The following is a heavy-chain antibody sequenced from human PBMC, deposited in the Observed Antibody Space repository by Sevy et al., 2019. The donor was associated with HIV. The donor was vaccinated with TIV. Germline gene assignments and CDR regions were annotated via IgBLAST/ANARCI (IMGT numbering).Heavy chain of an antibody. V-gene: IGHV1-2*06. CDR1: GYTFAVYY. D-gene: IGHD5-12*01. CDR2: INPNSGVT. Sequence: ASVKVSCKPSGYTFAVYYMHWVRQAPGQGLEWMGRINPNSGVTNYAQKFQGRVTMTRDTSITTAYMELNRLGSDDTAVYYCAVLATISSFDYWGQGSLVTVSS. CDR3: AVLATISSFDY. J-gene: IGHJ4*02.